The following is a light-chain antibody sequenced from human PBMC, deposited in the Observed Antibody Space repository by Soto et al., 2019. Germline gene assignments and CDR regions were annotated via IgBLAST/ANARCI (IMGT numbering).Light chain of an antibody. J-gene: IGKJ1*01. CDR1: QNIKTY. CDR3: QQSFSSPPWT. V-gene: IGKV1-39*01. CDR2: AAS. Sequence: DIQLTQSPSFLSASVGQSVTITCLASQNIKTYLNWYQQKPGKAPNLLIYAASSLHSGVPSRFSGSGSGTDFTLTISSLQPEDFATYYCQQSFSSPPWTFGQGTKVDI.